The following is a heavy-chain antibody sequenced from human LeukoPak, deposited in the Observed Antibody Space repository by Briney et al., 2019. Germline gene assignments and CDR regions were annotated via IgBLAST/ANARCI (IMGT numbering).Heavy chain of an antibody. J-gene: IGHJ6*03. Sequence: GGSLRLSCAASAFTFSSYGMHWVRQAPGKGLEWVAFIRYDGSNEYYADSVKGRFTIYRDNSKNTLYLQMNSLRTEDTAVYYCARDKVGATTNYYYYYMDVWGKGTTVTISS. CDR2: IRYDGSNE. V-gene: IGHV3-30*02. CDR1: AFTFSSYG. CDR3: ARDKVGATTNYYYYYMDV. D-gene: IGHD1-26*01.